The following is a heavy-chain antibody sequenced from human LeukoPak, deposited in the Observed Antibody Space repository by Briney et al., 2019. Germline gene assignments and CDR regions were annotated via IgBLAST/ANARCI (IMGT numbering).Heavy chain of an antibody. CDR1: GGTFSSYA. D-gene: IGHD2-2*02. CDR3: ARRYCSSTSCYTGAFDI. CDR2: IIPIFGTA. V-gene: IGHV1-69*05. J-gene: IGHJ3*02. Sequence: ASVKVSCKASGGTFSSYAISWVRQAPGQWLEWMGGIIPIFGTANYAQKFQGRVTITTDESTSTAYMELSSLRSEDTAVYYCARRYCSSTSCYTGAFDIWGQGTMVTVSS.